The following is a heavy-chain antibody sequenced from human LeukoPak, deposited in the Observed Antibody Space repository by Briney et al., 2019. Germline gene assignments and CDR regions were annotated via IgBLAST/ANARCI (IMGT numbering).Heavy chain of an antibody. D-gene: IGHD2-2*01. Sequence: GGSLRLFCAASGFTFSSYGMNWVRQAPGKGLEWVAVISYDGTKKYYADSVKGRFTISRDNSKNTLSLQMNSLRPEDTAVYYCAKDRSSTGIYGMDVWGQGTTVTVSS. V-gene: IGHV3-30*18. CDR2: ISYDGTKK. CDR1: GFTFSSYG. J-gene: IGHJ6*02. CDR3: AKDRSSTGIYGMDV.